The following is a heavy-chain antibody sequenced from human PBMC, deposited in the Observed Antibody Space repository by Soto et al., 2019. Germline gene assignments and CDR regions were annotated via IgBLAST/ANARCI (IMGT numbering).Heavy chain of an antibody. Sequence: QVQLQQWGAGLLKPSETLSLTCAVYGGSFSGYYWSWIRQPPGKGLEWIGEINHSGSTNYNPSLKRRITTSVDTSKNQFSLKVSSVTAADTAVYYCARGATGIAARSGPYDFDYWGQGPLVTVSS. CDR1: GGSFSGYY. J-gene: IGHJ4*02. V-gene: IGHV4-34*01. D-gene: IGHD6-6*01. CDR3: ARGATGIAARSGPYDFDY. CDR2: INHSGST.